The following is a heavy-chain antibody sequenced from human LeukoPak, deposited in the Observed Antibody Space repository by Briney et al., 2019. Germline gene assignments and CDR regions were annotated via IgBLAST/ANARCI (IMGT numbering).Heavy chain of an antibody. CDR2: INHSGST. D-gene: IGHD3-10*01. J-gene: IGHJ4*02. V-gene: IGHV4-34*01. CDR1: GGSFSGYY. Sequence: TSETLSLTCAVYGGSFSGYYWSWIRQPPGKGLEWIGEINHSGSTNYNPSLKSRVTISVDTSKNQFSLKLSSVTAADTAVYYCARGLESSGSGSYYRPKYYFDYWGQGTLVTVSS. CDR3: ARGLESSGSGSYYRPKYYFDY.